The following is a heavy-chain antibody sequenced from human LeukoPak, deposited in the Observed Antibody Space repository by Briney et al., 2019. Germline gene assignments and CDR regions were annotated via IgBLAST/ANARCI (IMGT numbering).Heavy chain of an antibody. CDR1: GDSISSRSYY. CDR3: ARLGGLLTGYYFES. Sequence: SETLSLTCSVSGDSISSRSYYWGWIRQPPGKGLEWIGSIYFSGSAHYNPSLKSRVTIFVDRSKNQFSLEVRSVTAADTAVYFCARLGGLLTGYYFESWGQGTLVIVSS. J-gene: IGHJ4*02. CDR2: IYFSGSA. V-gene: IGHV4-39*01. D-gene: IGHD3-9*01.